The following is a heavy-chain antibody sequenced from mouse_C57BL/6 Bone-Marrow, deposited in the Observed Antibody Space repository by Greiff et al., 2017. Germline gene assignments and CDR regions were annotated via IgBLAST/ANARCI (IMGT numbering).Heavy chain of an antibody. CDR1: GYTFTSYW. CDR2: IYPGNSDT. CDR3: TRDLLLRYPGMDY. D-gene: IGHD1-1*01. J-gene: IGHJ4*01. V-gene: IGHV1-5*01. Sequence: EVQLQQSGTVLARPGASVKMSCKTSGYTFTSYWMHWVKQRPGQGLEWIGAIYPGNSDTSYNQKFKGKAKLTAVTAASTAYMELSSLTNEDSAVYYCTRDLLLRYPGMDYWGQGTSVTVSS.